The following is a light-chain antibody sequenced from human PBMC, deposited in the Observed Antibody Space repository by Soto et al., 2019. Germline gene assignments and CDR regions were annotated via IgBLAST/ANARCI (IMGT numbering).Light chain of an antibody. Sequence: EIVMTQSPATLSVSPGETATLSCRASQSVSSYLAWYQQKPGQAPRLLIYGASTRATGIPARFSGSGSGTEFTLTISGLQSEDFAVYSCQQDNDWPRFTFGQGTRLDIK. V-gene: IGKV3-15*01. CDR2: GAS. CDR3: QQDNDWPRFT. J-gene: IGKJ5*01. CDR1: QSVSSY.